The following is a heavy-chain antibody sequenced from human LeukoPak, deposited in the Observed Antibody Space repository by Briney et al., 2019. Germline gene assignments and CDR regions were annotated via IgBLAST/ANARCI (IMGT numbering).Heavy chain of an antibody. J-gene: IGHJ6*02. D-gene: IGHD2-2*01. V-gene: IGHV1-69*04. CDR1: GGTFSSYA. CDR2: IIPILGIT. Sequence: SVKVSCKASGGTFSSYAISWVRQAPGQGLEWMGRIIPILGITNYAQKFQGRVTITADKSTSTAYMELSSLRSEDTAVYYCARVVVVVVPAASPNYYYGMDVWGQGTTVTVSS. CDR3: ARVVVVVVPAASPNYYYGMDV.